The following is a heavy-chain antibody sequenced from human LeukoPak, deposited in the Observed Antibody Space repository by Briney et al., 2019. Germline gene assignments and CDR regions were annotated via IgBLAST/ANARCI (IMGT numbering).Heavy chain of an antibody. Sequence: ASVKVSCKASGYTFTSYYMHWMRQTPGQWLEWMCIINPICGSTSYAQKFQGRVTMTRDTSTSTVYMDLSSLRSEDTAVYYCARAHLAQEYYYDSSGYLNPWGQGTLVTVSS. D-gene: IGHD3-22*01. CDR1: GYTFTSYY. CDR2: INPICGST. V-gene: IGHV1-46*01. CDR3: ARAHLAQEYYYDSSGYLNP. J-gene: IGHJ5*02.